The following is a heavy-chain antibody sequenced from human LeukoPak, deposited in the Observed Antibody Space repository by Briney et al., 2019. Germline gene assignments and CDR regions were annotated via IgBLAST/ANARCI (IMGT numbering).Heavy chain of an antibody. CDR2: IKQDGREK. CDR1: GFTFSSYW. Sequence: GGSLRLSCAASGFTFSSYWMSWVRQAPGKGLEWVANIKQDGREKYYVDSVKGRFTIARDNAKNSLYLQMTSLRAEDTAVYYCARDTLGEGEDANYAVYYFDYWGQGSVVTVSS. V-gene: IGHV3-7*01. D-gene: IGHD4/OR15-4a*01. CDR3: ARDTLGEGEDANYAVYYFDY. J-gene: IGHJ4*02.